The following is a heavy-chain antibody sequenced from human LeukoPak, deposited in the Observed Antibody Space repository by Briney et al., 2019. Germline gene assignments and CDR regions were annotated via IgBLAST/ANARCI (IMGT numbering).Heavy chain of an antibody. CDR3: ARDAAAGRFYFDY. V-gene: IGHV4-4*07. D-gene: IGHD6-13*01. CDR2: IYTSGST. CDR1: WDSIRNYY. Sequence: WETLSLTCIVSWDSIRNYYGSWSRQPAGKGLEGIGRIYTSGSTNYNPSLKSRVTMSVDTSKKQSSLKVTYVTAADTAVYYCARDAAAGRFYFDYWGQGTLVTVSS. J-gene: IGHJ4*02.